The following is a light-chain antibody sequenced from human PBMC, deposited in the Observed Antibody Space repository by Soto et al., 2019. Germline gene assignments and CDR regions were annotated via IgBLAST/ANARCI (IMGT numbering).Light chain of an antibody. CDR2: SNN. J-gene: IGLJ2*01. CDR1: SSNIGSKS. V-gene: IGLV1-44*01. CDR3: AAWDDSLNVLV. Sequence: HSVLTQPPSVSGTPGQRVNMSCSGSSSNIGSKSVSWYQHLPQTAPKLLIYSNNQRPSGVPGRFSGSKSGTSASLAISGLQSDDETQYYCAAWDDSLNVLVFGGGTKVTVL.